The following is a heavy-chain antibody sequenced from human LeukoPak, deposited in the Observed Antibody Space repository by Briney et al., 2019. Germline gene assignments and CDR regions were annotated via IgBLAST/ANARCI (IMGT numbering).Heavy chain of an antibody. J-gene: IGHJ4*02. CDR1: GGSISSSSYY. CDR2: IYYSGST. CDR3: RSSGYDTFDY. V-gene: IGHV4-39*07. D-gene: IGHD5-12*01. Sequence: SETLFLTCTVSGGSISSSSYYWGWIRQPPGKGLEWIESIYYSGSTYYNPSLKSRVTISVDTSKNQFSLKLSSVTAADTAVYYCRSSGYDTFDYWGQGTLVTVSS.